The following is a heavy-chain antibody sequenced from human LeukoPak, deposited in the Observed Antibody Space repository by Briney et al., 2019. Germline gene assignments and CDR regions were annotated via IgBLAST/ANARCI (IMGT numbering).Heavy chain of an antibody. Sequence: PSQTLSLTCTVSGGSISSGGYYWSWIRQHPGKGLEWIGYIYYSGSTYYNPSLESRVTMSVDTSKNQFSLKLSSVTAADTAVYYCARYGDPTYYFDYWGQGTLVAVSS. CDR3: ARYGDPTYYFDY. V-gene: IGHV4-31*03. D-gene: IGHD2-21*02. CDR1: GGSISSGGYY. J-gene: IGHJ4*01. CDR2: IYYSGST.